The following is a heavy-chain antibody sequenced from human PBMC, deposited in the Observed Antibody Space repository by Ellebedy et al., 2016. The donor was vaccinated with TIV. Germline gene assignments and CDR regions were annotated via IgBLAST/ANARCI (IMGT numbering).Heavy chain of an antibody. J-gene: IGHJ6*03. V-gene: IGHV7-4-1*02. D-gene: IGHD1-1*01. CDR3: ARDSRYNWNDWDYYHMDV. Sequence: ASVKVSCKASGYTFTGYPINWVRQAPGQGLEYLGWINMNTGNPTYAQGFTGRFDFSLDTSVTTAYPQFSSLRAKDTAVYYCARDSRYNWNDWDYYHMDVWGNGTTVTVSS. CDR1: GYTFTGYP. CDR2: INMNTGNP.